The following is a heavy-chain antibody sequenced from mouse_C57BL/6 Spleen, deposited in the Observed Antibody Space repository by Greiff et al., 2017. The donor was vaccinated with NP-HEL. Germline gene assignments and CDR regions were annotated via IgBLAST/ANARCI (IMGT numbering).Heavy chain of an antibody. Sequence: VQLQQSGTVLARPGASVKMSCKTSGYTFTSYWMHWVKQRPGQGLEWIGAIYPGNSDTSYNQKFKGKAKLTAVTSASTAYMELSSLTNEDSAVYYCTRDWDYYGSRFAYWGQGTLVTVSA. CDR2: IYPGNSDT. CDR3: TRDWDYYGSRFAY. V-gene: IGHV1-5*01. J-gene: IGHJ3*01. CDR1: GYTFTSYW. D-gene: IGHD1-1*01.